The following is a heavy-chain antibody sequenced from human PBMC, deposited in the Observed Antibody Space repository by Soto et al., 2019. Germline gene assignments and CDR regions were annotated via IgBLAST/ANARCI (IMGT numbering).Heavy chain of an antibody. CDR1: GFTFSSYS. CDR2: ISSSSSYI. Sequence: EVQLVESGGGLVKPGGSLRLSCAASGFTFSSYSMNWVGQAPGKGLGWVSSISSSSSYIYYADSVKGRFTISRDNAKNSLYLQMNSLRAEDTAVYYCARDDCSGGSCYLYYGMDVWGQGTTVTVSS. CDR3: ARDDCSGGSCYLYYGMDV. D-gene: IGHD2-15*01. V-gene: IGHV3-21*01. J-gene: IGHJ6*02.